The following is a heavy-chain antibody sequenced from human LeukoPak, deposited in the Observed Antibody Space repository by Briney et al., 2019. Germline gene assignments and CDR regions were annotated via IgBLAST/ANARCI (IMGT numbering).Heavy chain of an antibody. CDR3: AGYSRDLRHRTPIDY. CDR1: GYSISSGYY. Sequence: PSETQSLTCAVSGYSISSGYYWGWIRQPPGKGLEWIGSIYHSGSTYYNPFLKSRVTKSVDTSKNQFSLKLSSVTAADTAVYYCAGYSRDLRHRTPIDYWGQGTLVTVSS. CDR2: IYHSGST. D-gene: IGHD2-21*01. V-gene: IGHV4-38-2*01. J-gene: IGHJ4*02.